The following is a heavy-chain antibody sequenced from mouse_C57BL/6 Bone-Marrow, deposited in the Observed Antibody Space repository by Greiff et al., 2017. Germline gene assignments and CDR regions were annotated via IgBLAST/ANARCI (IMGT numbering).Heavy chain of an antibody. J-gene: IGHJ4*01. V-gene: IGHV1-15*01. D-gene: IGHD2-4*01. CDR2: IDPETGGT. CDR3: SRFHYDLYYYALDY. Sequence: QVQLKQSGAELVRPGASVKLSCKASGYTFTDYEMHWVKQTPVHGLEWIGAIDPETGGTAYNQKFKGKAILTTDKSSSTAYMELRSLTSEDSAVYYCSRFHYDLYYYALDYWGQGTSVTVSS. CDR1: GYTFTDYE.